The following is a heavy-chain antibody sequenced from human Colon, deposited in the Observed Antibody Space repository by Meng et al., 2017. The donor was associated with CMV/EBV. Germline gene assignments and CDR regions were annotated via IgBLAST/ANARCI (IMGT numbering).Heavy chain of an antibody. Sequence: SETLSLTCSVSDGSMIHYYWSWIRQAPGKGLEWIGFLYFSGRTKYSPSLESRVTMSIDTSNKQFSLELRSVTTADTAVYYCARSNYSTFDGGRPPYYYGMDVWGQGTTVTVSS. CDR1: DGSMIHYY. J-gene: IGHJ6*02. CDR3: ARSNYSTFDGGRPPYYYGMDV. V-gene: IGHV4-59*01. D-gene: IGHD4-11*01. CDR2: LYFSGRT.